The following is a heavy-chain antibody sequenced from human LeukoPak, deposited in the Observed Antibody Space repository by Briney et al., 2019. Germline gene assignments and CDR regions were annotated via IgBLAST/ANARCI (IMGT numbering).Heavy chain of an antibody. CDR3: ARDQMSYYYYYMDV. Sequence: GGSLRLSCAASGFTFDDYGMSWVRQAPGKGPEWVSGINWNGGSTGYADSVKGRFTISRDNAKNSLYLQMNSLRAEDTALYYCARDQMSYYYYYMDVWGKGTTVTVSS. CDR2: INWNGGST. CDR1: GFTFDDYG. J-gene: IGHJ6*03. V-gene: IGHV3-20*04. D-gene: IGHD5-24*01.